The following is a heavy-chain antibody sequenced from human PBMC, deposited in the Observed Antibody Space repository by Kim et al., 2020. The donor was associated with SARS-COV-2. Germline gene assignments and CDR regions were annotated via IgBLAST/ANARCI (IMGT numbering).Heavy chain of an antibody. Sequence: GSTYYADSVKGRFTISRDNSKNTLYLQMNSLRAEDTAVYYCARLYGFYDYWGQGTLVTVSS. V-gene: IGHV3-66*01. J-gene: IGHJ4*02. CDR2: GST. D-gene: IGHD4-17*01. CDR3: ARLYGFYDY.